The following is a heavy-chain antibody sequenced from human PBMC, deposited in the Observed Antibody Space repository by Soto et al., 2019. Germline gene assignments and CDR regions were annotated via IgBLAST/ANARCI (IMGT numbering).Heavy chain of an antibody. CDR3: ARHRARNWFDP. D-gene: IGHD6-6*01. CDR2: IYYSGCT. V-gene: IGHV4-39*01. J-gene: IGHJ5*02. CDR1: GGSISIRSYA. Sequence: PSETLSVTCSFSGGSISIRSYAWGWIRQPPGKGLEWIGSIYYSGCTYYNPSLKSRVTISVDTSKNQFSLKLSSVTAADTAVFYCARHRARNWFDPWGQGTMVTVSS.